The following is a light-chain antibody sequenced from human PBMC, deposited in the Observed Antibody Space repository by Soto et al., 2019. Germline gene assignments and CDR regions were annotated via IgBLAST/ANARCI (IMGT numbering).Light chain of an antibody. CDR1: SSDVGGYNY. CDR2: EVN. J-gene: IGLJ1*01. CDR3: SSYAGSSNV. V-gene: IGLV2-8*01. Sequence: QSALTQPPSASGSPGQSVAISCTGTSSDVGGYNYVSWYQQHPGKAPKLMIYEVNKRPSGVPDRFSGSKSGNTASLTVSGLQAEDDAYYYCSSYAGSSNVFGTGTKVTVL.